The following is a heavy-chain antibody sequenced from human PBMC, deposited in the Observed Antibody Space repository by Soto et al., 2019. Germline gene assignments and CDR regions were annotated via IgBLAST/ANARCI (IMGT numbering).Heavy chain of an antibody. Sequence: SETLSLTCTVSGGSISSYYWSWIRQPPGKGLEWIGYIYYRGSTNYNPSLKSRVTISIATSKNQFSLKLSSVTAADTAVYYCARVIGGYDYYYYYGMDVWGQGTTVTVSS. D-gene: IGHD5-12*01. CDR3: ARVIGGYDYYYYYGMDV. CDR1: GGSISSYY. V-gene: IGHV4-59*01. CDR2: IYYRGST. J-gene: IGHJ6*02.